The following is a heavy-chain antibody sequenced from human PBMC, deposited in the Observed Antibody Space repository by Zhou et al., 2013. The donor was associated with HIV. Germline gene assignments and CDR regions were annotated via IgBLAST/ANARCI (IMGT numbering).Heavy chain of an antibody. D-gene: IGHD2-21*02. CDR1: GFTFSRYW. J-gene: IGHJ4*02. CDR2: IKEDGSEK. V-gene: IGHV3-7*01. CDR3: ARDDPGYGGYCY. Sequence: VQLVESGGGLVQPGGSLRLSCAASGFTFSRYWMTWVRQGPGKGLEWVANIKEDGSEKYYADSVKGRFTISRDNAKNSLSLQMISLRAEDTAVYYCARDDPGYGGYCYWGQGTLVTVSS.